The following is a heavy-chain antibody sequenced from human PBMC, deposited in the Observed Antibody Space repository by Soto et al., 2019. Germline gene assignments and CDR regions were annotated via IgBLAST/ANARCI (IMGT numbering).Heavy chain of an antibody. CDR2: SSGSGGST. CDR1: GFTFSSYA. D-gene: IGHD6-13*01. J-gene: IGHJ5*02. Sequence: EVQLLESGGGLVQPGGSLRLSCAASGFTFSSYAMSWVRQAPGKGLEWVSASSGSGGSTYYADSVKGRFTISRDNSKNTRYLQMNSLRAEDTAVYYCAKSKRAAAGPTGRDPWGQGTLVTVSS. V-gene: IGHV3-23*01. CDR3: AKSKRAAAGPTGRDP.